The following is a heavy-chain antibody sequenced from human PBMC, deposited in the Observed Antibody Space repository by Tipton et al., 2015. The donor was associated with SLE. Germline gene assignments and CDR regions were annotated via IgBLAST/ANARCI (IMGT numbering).Heavy chain of an antibody. D-gene: IGHD3-16*01. Sequence: SGGSISTGSYYWSWIRQPAWKGLEWVGHVYTTGSINDNPSLKSRVTISVDTSKNQCSLNLRSVTAADTAVYYCARASGTYTNIDALDIWGQGTMVTVSS. J-gene: IGHJ3*02. CDR1: GGSISTGSYY. CDR2: VYTTGSI. V-gene: IGHV4-61*09. CDR3: ARASGTYTNIDALDI.